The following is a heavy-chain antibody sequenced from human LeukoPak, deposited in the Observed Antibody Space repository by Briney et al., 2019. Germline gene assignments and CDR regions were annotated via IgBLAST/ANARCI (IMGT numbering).Heavy chain of an antibody. J-gene: IGHJ4*02. CDR2: INPSGGST. CDR3: ARGTRILDYLGIDY. Sequence: ASVTLSCTGSGYTCTSCYMHWVRNGPGPGLEWMGIINPSGGSTSYAQKFQGRVTMTRDTSTSTVYMELSSLRSEDTAVYYCARGTRILDYLGIDYWGQGTLVTVSS. D-gene: IGHD2-8*01. CDR1: GYTCTSCY. V-gene: IGHV1-46*01.